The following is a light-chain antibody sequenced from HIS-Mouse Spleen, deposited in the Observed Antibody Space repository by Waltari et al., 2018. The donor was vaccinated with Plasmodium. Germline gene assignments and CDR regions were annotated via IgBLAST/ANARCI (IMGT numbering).Light chain of an antibody. CDR3: AAWDDSLNGYV. CDR1: SSNIGSNT. CDR2: SNN. V-gene: IGLV1-44*01. J-gene: IGLJ1*01. Sequence: QSVLTQPPSASGTPGQRVTISCSGSSSNIGSNTVNWYQQPPGTAPKLLSYSNNQRPSGVPDRFAGSKSGPSASLAISGLQSEDEADYYCAAWDDSLNGYVFGTGTKVTVL.